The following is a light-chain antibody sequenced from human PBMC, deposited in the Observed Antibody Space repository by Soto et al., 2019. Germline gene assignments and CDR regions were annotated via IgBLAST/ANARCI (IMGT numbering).Light chain of an antibody. V-gene: IGKV1-6*01. CDR1: QDIGND. Sequence: AIQMTQSPSSLSASVGDRVTITCRASQDIGNDLAWYQQKPGKAPELLISAASSLLSGVPSRFSGSGSGTDFILTISSLQPEDFATYFCLQHSNFPFTFGQGTKLRVK. J-gene: IGKJ2*01. CDR3: LQHSNFPFT. CDR2: AAS.